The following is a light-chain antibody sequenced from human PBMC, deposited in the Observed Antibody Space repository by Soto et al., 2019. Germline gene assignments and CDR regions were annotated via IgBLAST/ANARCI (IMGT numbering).Light chain of an antibody. Sequence: QSVLTQPPSVSAAPGQKVTISCSGSSSNVGGNSVSWYQQLPGTAPKLLIYDDNKRPSGIPDRFSGSKSGTSATLGITGFQTGDEADYYCGSWDSSLSAYVFGTGTKSPS. CDR1: SSNVGGNS. J-gene: IGLJ1*01. V-gene: IGLV1-51*01. CDR2: DDN. CDR3: GSWDSSLSAYV.